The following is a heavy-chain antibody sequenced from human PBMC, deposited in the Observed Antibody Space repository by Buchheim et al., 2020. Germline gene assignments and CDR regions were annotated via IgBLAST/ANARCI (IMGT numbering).Heavy chain of an antibody. D-gene: IGHD3-16*01. J-gene: IGHJ6*02. CDR3: AKYPSDYIWGSFGPHGMDV. CDR2: ISGSGGST. CDR1: GFTFSSYA. V-gene: IGHV3-23*01. Sequence: EVQLLESGGGLVQPGGSLRLSCAASGFTFSSYAMSWVRQAPGKGLEWVSAISGSGGSTYYADSVKGRFTISRDNSKNTPYLEMNSLRAEDTAVYYCAKYPSDYIWGSFGPHGMDVWGQGTT.